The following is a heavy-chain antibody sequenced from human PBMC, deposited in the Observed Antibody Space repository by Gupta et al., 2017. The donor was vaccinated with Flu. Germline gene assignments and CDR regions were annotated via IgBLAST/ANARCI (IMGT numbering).Heavy chain of an antibody. V-gene: IGHV4-39*01. J-gene: IGHJ3*02. CDR3: ASREDYGDYFGVAKDAFDI. CDR2: IYYSGST. Sequence: ESGPGLVKPSETLSLTCAVSGGSISSSSFYWGWIRQPPGKGLEWIGSIYYSGSTYYNPSLKSRVTISVDTSKNQFSLKLSSVIAADTAVYYCASREDYGDYFGVAKDAFDIWGQGTMVTVSS. D-gene: IGHD4-17*01. CDR1: GGSISSSSFY.